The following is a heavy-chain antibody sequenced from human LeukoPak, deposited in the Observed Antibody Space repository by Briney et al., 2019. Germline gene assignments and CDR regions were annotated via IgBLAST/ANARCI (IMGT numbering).Heavy chain of an antibody. CDR2: ISSSSSTI. J-gene: IGHJ5*02. CDR1: GFTFSSYS. Sequence: PGGSLRLSCAASGFTFSSYSMNWVRQAPGKGLEWVSYISSSSSTIYYADSVKGRFTISRDNAKNSLYLQMNNLRAEDTAVYCCARDGGYCSNTSCYYWFDPWGQGTLVTVSS. CDR3: ARDGGYCSNTSCYYWFDP. V-gene: IGHV3-48*01. D-gene: IGHD2-2*01.